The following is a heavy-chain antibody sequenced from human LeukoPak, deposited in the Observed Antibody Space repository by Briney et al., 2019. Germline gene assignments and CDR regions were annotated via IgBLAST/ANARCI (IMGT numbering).Heavy chain of an antibody. CDR1: GFTFSSYA. J-gene: IGHJ5*02. CDR2: ISYDGSNK. D-gene: IGHD6-13*01. Sequence: QVQLLESGGGVVQPGRSLRLSCAASGFTFSSYAMHWVRQAPGKGLEWVAVISYDGSNKYYADSVKGRFTISRDNSKNTLYLQMNSLRAEDTAVYYCARDLGIAAAGAWGQGTLVTVSS. CDR3: ARDLGIAAAGA. V-gene: IGHV3-30-3*01.